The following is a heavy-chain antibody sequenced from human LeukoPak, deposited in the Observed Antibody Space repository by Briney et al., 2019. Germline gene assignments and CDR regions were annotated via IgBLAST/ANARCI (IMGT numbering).Heavy chain of an antibody. CDR1: GFTFSSYG. Sequence: GRSLRLSCAASGFTFSSYGMHWVRQAPGKGLEWVAVISYDGSNKYYADSVKGRFTISRDNSKNTLYLQMNSLRAEDTAVYYCAKGVYYYGMDVWGQGTTVTVSS. J-gene: IGHJ6*02. CDR3: AKGVYYYGMDV. CDR2: ISYDGSNK. V-gene: IGHV3-30*18.